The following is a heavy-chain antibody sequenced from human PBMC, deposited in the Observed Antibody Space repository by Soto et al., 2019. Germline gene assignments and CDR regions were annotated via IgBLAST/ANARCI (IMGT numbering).Heavy chain of an antibody. V-gene: IGHV1-8*01. CDR1: GYSFTSLD. CDR2: MQPSSGRT. Sequence: ASVKVSCKASGYSFTSLDINWVRQTAGQGLEWMGWMQPSSGRTGYAQKFQGRVTMTRDTSINTAYMELTTLTSDDTAFYYCARGVSAGVDYWGQGTLVTVSS. D-gene: IGHD1-26*01. CDR3: ARGVSAGVDY. J-gene: IGHJ4*02.